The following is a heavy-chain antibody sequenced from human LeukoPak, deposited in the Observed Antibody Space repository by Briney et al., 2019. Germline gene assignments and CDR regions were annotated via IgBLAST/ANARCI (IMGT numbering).Heavy chain of an antibody. Sequence: PGGSLRLSCAASGLTFSSYWMHWVRQAPGKGLVWVSHINSGGSTTNYADSVKGRFTISRDNAKNTVYLQMNSLRAEDTAVYFCTTDVGYAPVSWGQGTLVTVSS. CDR3: TTDVGYAPVS. CDR1: GLTFSSYW. D-gene: IGHD5-12*01. V-gene: IGHV3-74*01. J-gene: IGHJ5*02. CDR2: INSGGSTT.